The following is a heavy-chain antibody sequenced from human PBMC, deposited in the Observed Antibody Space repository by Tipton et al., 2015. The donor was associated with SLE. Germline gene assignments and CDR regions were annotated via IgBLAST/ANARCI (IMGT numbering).Heavy chain of an antibody. CDR3: AKTYYYGSGSSLGFDY. Sequence: SLRLSCAASGFTFDDYAMHWVRQAPGKGLEWVSLISWDGGSTYYADSVKGRFTISRDNSKNSLYLQMNSLRAEDTALYYCAKTYYYGSGSSLGFDYWGQGTLVTVSS. CDR1: GFTFDDYA. D-gene: IGHD3-10*01. CDR2: ISWDGGST. V-gene: IGHV3-43D*04. J-gene: IGHJ4*02.